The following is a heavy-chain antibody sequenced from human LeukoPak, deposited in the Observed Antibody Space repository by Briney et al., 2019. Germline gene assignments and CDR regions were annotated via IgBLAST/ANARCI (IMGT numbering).Heavy chain of an antibody. CDR2: GFYSGSA. V-gene: IGHV4-39*01. CDR1: GGSFSGGSYY. J-gene: IGHJ4*02. D-gene: IGHD4-17*01. Sequence: PSETLSLTCTLSGGSFSGGSYYWAWIRQPPGKGLEWIGSGFYSGSAYYNPSLKSRVTISVDTSKNQFSLNLSSLTAADTAVYYCARLRGAMTPVTSDFDYWGQGTLVTVSS. CDR3: ARLRGAMTPVTSDFDY.